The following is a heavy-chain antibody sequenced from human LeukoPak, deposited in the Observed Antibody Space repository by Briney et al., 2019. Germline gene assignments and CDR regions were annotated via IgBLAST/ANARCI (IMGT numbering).Heavy chain of an antibody. V-gene: IGHV1-3*03. Sequence: ASVKVSCKASGYTFTSYAMHWMRQAPGQRLEWMGWINAGNGNTKYSQEFQGRVTITRDTSASTAYMELSSLRSEDMAVYYCARVVGWVQFRFDAFDIWGQGTMVTVSS. D-gene: IGHD5-24*01. CDR2: INAGNGNT. CDR3: ARVVGWVQFRFDAFDI. CDR1: GYTFTSYA. J-gene: IGHJ3*02.